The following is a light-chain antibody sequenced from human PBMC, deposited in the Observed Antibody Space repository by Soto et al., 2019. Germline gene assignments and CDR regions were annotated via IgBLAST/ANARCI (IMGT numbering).Light chain of an antibody. V-gene: IGKV3-20*01. J-gene: IGKJ1*01. Sequence: EIVLTQSPGTLSLSPRERATLSCRASQSVSSGYLAWYQHKPGQAPRLLIYGVSSRAPGIPHRFSGSGSGTDFNLTISRLEPEDFAVYYCQQYAASPRTFGQGTQVEVK. CDR2: GVS. CDR1: QSVSSGY. CDR3: QQYAASPRT.